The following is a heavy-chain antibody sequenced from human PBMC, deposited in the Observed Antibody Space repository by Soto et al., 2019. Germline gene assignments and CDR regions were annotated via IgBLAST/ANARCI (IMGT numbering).Heavy chain of an antibody. CDR1: GFNFGNAW. Sequence: PGGSHRLSCTASGFNFGNAWMNWVRQAPGKGLEWVGRIKSKTDGGTTDYAAPVKGRFTISRDDSKNTLYLQMNSLKTEDTAVYYCTTASPSHGRGYCSSTSCYRIPYYYYGMDVWGQGTTVTVSS. V-gene: IGHV3-15*07. CDR3: TTASPSHGRGYCSSTSCYRIPYYYYGMDV. D-gene: IGHD2-2*02. J-gene: IGHJ6*02. CDR2: IKSKTDGGTT.